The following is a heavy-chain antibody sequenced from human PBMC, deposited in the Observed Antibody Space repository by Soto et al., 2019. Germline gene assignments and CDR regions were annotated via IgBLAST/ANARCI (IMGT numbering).Heavy chain of an antibody. CDR2: IYPGDSDT. Sequence: GESLKISCKGSGYSFTSSWIGWVRQMPGKGLGWMGIIYPGDSDTRYSPSFQCQVTISADKSISTAYLQWSSRKASDTAMDYCARHNIGSGWYGGASTGPLKVYYYGMDVWGQGTTVTVSS. J-gene: IGHJ6*02. D-gene: IGHD6-19*01. CDR1: GYSFTSSW. CDR3: ARHNIGSGWYGGASTGPLKVYYYGMDV. V-gene: IGHV5-51*01.